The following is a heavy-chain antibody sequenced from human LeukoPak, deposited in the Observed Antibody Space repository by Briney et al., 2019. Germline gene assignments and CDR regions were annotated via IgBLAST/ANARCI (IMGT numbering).Heavy chain of an antibody. Sequence: ASVKVSCKASGYTFTSYYMHWVRQAPGQGLEWMGIINPSGGSTSYAQKFQGRVTITTDESTSTAYMELSSLRSEDTAVYYCARDMPLYGNPGIAVAGPYYFDYWGQGTLVTVSS. CDR3: ARDMPLYGNPGIAVAGPYYFDY. D-gene: IGHD6-19*01. CDR1: GYTFTSYY. J-gene: IGHJ4*02. CDR2: INPSGGST. V-gene: IGHV1-46*01.